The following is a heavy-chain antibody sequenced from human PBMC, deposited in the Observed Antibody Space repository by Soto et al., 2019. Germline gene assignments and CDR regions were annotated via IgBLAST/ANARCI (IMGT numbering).Heavy chain of an antibody. D-gene: IGHD2-2*01. CDR3: ARVVPGAEAWFGP. V-gene: IGHV1-18*01. CDR1: GYTFTKYG. Sequence: GASVKVSCKNSGYTFTKYGINWVRQAPGQGLEWMGWISTYNGNTKYAPKLQGRVTMTTDTSTTTAYMELRSLRSDDTAVYYCARVVPGAEAWFGPWGQGTLVTVSS. CDR2: ISTYNGNT. J-gene: IGHJ5*02.